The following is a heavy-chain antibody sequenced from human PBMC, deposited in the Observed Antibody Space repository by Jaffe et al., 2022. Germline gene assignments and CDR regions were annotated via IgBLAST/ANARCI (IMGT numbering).Heavy chain of an antibody. CDR3: ATGGLYGDFFT. CDR1: GFTFGGYA. Sequence: EVQLLDSGGDFVQPGGSLRLSCAASGFTFGGYAMTWVRQAPGKGLEWVSSISGSADSTYYANSVKGRFTISRDNSRNTLFLQMNSLRAEDTAVYYCATGGLYGDFFTWGQGTLVTVSS. V-gene: IGHV3-23*01. J-gene: IGHJ5*02. D-gene: IGHD4-17*01. CDR2: ISGSADST.